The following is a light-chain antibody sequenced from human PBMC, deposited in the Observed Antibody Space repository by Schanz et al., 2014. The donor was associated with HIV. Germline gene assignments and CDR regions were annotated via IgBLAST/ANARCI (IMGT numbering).Light chain of an antibody. CDR2: GAS. Sequence: ENVLTQSPGTLSLSPGERATLSCRASQSVKSSYLAWYQQKLGQAPRLLIYGASTRATGIPARFSGSGSGTDFTLTIIRLEPEDFAVYYCQHYGDSSWTFGQGTKVEI. CDR1: QSVKSSY. CDR3: QHYGDSSWT. V-gene: IGKV3-20*01. J-gene: IGKJ1*01.